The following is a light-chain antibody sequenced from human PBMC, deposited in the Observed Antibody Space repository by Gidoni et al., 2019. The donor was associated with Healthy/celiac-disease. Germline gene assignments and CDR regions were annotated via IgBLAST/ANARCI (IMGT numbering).Light chain of an antibody. V-gene: IGKV1-5*01. Sequence: DIQMTQTPSTLSASVGDRVTITCRASQSNSSWLAWYQQKPGKAPKLLIYDASRLESGVPSRFSGSGSGTEFTLTISSLQPDDFATYYCQQYNSYWTFGQGTKVEIK. CDR1: QSNSSW. J-gene: IGKJ1*01. CDR2: DAS. CDR3: QQYNSYWT.